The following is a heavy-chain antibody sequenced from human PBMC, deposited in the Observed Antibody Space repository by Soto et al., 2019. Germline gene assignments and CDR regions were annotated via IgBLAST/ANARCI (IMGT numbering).Heavy chain of an antibody. CDR3: ARHRGNTFGPYDY. D-gene: IGHD3-16*01. V-gene: IGHV4-4*02. CDR2: IYHSGSP. Sequence: VQLQESGPGLVKPSGTLSLTCAVSGASISSGNWWSWVRQSPGKGLEWLGAIYHSGSPNHNPSLKSRVPISVDKSRHQFSLKLSSMTAADTAVHFCARHRGNTFGPYDYWGQGTQVTVSS. CDR1: GASISSGNW. J-gene: IGHJ4*01.